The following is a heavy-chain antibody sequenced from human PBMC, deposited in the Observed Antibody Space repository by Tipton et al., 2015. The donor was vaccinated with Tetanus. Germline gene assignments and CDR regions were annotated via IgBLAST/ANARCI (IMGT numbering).Heavy chain of an antibody. D-gene: IGHD3-10*01. CDR3: ARDGFYYGSGSYYRAF. CDR1: GFTFNTYN. J-gene: IGHJ4*02. V-gene: IGHV3-48*04. CDR2: ISTSSTTI. Sequence: SLRLSCAASGFTFNTYNMNWVRQAPGKGLEWVSYISTSSTTIFYADSVRGRFTISRDNSKDTLYLQMNSLRPEDTAVYYCARDGFYYGSGSYYRAFWGQGTLVTVSP.